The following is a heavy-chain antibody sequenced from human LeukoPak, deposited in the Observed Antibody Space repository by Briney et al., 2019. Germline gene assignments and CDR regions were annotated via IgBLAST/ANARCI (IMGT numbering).Heavy chain of an antibody. Sequence: GGSLRLSCAASGFTFSSYAMSWVRQAPGKGLEWDSAISGSGGSTYYADSVKGRFTISRDNPKNTLYLQMNSLRAEDTAVYYCAKDLLSKGLFDYWGQGTLVTVSS. CDR1: GFTFSSYA. D-gene: IGHD2-2*01. CDR2: ISGSGGST. V-gene: IGHV3-23*01. J-gene: IGHJ4*02. CDR3: AKDLLSKGLFDY.